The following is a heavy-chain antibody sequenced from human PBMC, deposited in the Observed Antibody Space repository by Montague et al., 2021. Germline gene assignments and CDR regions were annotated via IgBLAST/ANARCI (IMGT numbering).Heavy chain of an antibody. J-gene: IGHJ4*02. CDR3: ARGAAY. CDR2: INPGGSEQ. Sequence: SLRLSCVASGFTFGQFWMSWVRQVPGKGLEWVANINPGGSEQYYVDSVKGRFTISRDNAKNSLNLQMNSLRDEDTAVYFCARGAAYWGQGTLVTVS. CDR1: GFTFGQFW. V-gene: IGHV3-7*04.